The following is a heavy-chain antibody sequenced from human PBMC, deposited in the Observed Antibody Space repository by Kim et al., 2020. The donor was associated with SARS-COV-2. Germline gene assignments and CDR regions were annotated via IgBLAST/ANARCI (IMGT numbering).Heavy chain of an antibody. J-gene: IGHJ3*02. D-gene: IGHD3-22*01. CDR1: GFTFSSYS. Sequence: GGSLRLSCAASGFTFSSYSMNWVRQAPGKGLEWVSSISSSSSYIYYADSVKGRFTISRDNAKNSLYLQMNSLRAEDTAVYYCARNYYDSSGYYVGAFDIWGQGTMVTVSS. CDR2: ISSSSSYI. V-gene: IGHV3-21*01. CDR3: ARNYYDSSGYYVGAFDI.